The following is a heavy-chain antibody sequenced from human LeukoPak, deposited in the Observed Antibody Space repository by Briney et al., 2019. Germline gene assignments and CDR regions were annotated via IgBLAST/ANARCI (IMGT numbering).Heavy chain of an antibody. D-gene: IGHD3-22*01. CDR1: GCTFTSYG. J-gene: IGHJ4*02. CDR2: IIAYNGNT. Sequence: AASVKVFCKASGCTFTSYGISWVRQAPGQGLERMGWIIAYNGNTNYAQKLQGRVTMTTDTSTSTAYMELRSLRSDDTAVYYCARPYYDSSAPPYDYWGQGTLVTVSS. CDR3: ARPYYDSSAPPYDY. V-gene: IGHV1-18*01.